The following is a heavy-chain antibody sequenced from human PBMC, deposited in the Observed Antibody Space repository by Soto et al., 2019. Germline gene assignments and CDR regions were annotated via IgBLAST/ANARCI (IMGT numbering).Heavy chain of an antibody. J-gene: IGHJ4*02. CDR1: GDSLSAGPYH. CDR3: ARHPPYRPFGF. D-gene: IGHD3-16*02. CDR2: VYNSGST. Sequence: QLQLQESGPGLVKPSETLSLTCSVSGDSLSAGPYHWGWIRQPPGKGLGWIGTVYNSGSTAYSPSLEIRVTISVDTSKNQFSLRLTSVTAADTAVYFCARHPPYRPFGFWGQGTLVTVSS. V-gene: IGHV4-39*01.